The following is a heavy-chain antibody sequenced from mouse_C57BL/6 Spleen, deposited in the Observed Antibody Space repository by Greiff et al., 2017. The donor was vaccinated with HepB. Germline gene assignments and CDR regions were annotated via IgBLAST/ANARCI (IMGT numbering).Heavy chain of an antibody. CDR1: GFNIKNTY. CDR3: ASPYYYGSSYVYYYAMDY. J-gene: IGHJ4*01. CDR2: IDPANGNT. Sequence: EVQLQQSVAELVRPGASVKLSCTASGFNIKNTYMHWVKQRPEQGLEWIGRIDPANGNTKYAPKFQGKATITADTSSNTAYLQLSSLTSEDTAIYYCASPYYYGSSYVYYYAMDYWGQGTSVTVSS. V-gene: IGHV14-3*01. D-gene: IGHD1-1*01.